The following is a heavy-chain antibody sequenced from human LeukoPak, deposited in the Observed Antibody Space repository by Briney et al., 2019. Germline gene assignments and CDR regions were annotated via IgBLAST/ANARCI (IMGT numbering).Heavy chain of an antibody. Sequence: SETLSLTCAIYGGSFSGYYWSWIRQPPGKGLEWIGEINHSGSTNYNPSLKSRVTISVDTSKNQFSLKLSSVTAADTAVYYCARGGYSGYGGRFDYWGQGTLVTVSS. CDR1: GGSFSGYY. CDR3: ARGGYSGYGGRFDY. D-gene: IGHD5-12*01. CDR2: INHSGST. V-gene: IGHV4-34*01. J-gene: IGHJ4*02.